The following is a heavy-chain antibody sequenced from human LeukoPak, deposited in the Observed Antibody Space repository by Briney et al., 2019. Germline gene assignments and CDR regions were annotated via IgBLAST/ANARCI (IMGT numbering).Heavy chain of an antibody. CDR2: IWNDGNTK. J-gene: IGHJ4*02. CDR3: VRDQATYGDY. CDR1: GFTSSHCG. V-gene: IGHV3-33*01. D-gene: IGHD1-26*01. Sequence: GGSLRLSCTTSGFTSSHCGMRRVRQTPGKGLEWVAVIWNDGNTKYYADSVKGRFTVSRDNSKNTVYLQMSSLRAEDTAVYFCVRDQATYGDYWGQGILVTVSS.